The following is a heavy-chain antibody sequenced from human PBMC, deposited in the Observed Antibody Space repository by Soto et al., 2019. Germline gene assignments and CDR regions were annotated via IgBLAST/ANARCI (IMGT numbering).Heavy chain of an antibody. CDR1: GFTFSSYE. CDR3: ARYRPARGTNFGTTGYCFDY. J-gene: IGHJ4*02. CDR2: ISSGDNTI. D-gene: IGHD1-1*01. V-gene: IGHV3-48*03. Sequence: EVQLVESGGGLVQPGGSLRLSCVASGFTFSSYEMNWVRQATGKGLEWVSYISSGDNTIYYADSVKGRFTISRDDAKNSLYLQMTSLIVEDMAVYYCARYRPARGTNFGTTGYCFDYWGQGTLVTVSS.